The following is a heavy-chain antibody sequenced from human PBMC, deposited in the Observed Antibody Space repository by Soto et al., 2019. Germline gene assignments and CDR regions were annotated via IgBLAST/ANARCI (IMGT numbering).Heavy chain of an antibody. CDR3: ARVTASSIAARQLNYFDY. Sequence: QVQLVQSGAEVKKPGSSVKVSCKASGGTFSSYAISWVRQAPGQGLEWMGGIIPIFGTANYAQKFQGRVTITADESTSTAYMELSSLRSEDTAVYYCARVTASSIAARQLNYFDYWGQGTLVTVSS. CDR2: IIPIFGTA. J-gene: IGHJ4*02. V-gene: IGHV1-69*01. CDR1: GGTFSSYA. D-gene: IGHD6-6*01.